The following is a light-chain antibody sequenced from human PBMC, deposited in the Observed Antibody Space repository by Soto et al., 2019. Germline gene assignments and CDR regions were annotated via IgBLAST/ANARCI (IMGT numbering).Light chain of an antibody. CDR1: QTSATY. CDR2: DAS. Sequence: DIQMTQSSSSLSASVGDRVTITCRASQTSATYINWYQQKSGSAPRLLIYDASSLKSGVPARFSGTGSGTDFTLTISRLEPEDFAVYYCQQFSSYPLTFGGGTKVDIK. J-gene: IGKJ4*01. CDR3: QQFSSYPLT. V-gene: IGKV1-39*01.